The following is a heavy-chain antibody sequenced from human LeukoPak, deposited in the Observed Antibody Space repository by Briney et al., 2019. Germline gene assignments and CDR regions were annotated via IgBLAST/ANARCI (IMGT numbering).Heavy chain of an antibody. Sequence: GGSLRLSCAASGLTFSSHWMHWVRQAPGKGLVWVSRITNDGSSTTYADSVKGRFTISRDNAKNMLYLQVNSLRAEDTAVYYCAKELSGSFRPGYFQHWGQGTLVTVSS. J-gene: IGHJ1*01. CDR1: GLTFSSHW. CDR3: AKELSGSFRPGYFQH. V-gene: IGHV3-74*01. CDR2: ITNDGSST. D-gene: IGHD3-22*01.